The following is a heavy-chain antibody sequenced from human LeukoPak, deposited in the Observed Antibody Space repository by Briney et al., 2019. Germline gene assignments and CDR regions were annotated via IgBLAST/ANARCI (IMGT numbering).Heavy chain of an antibody. CDR2: INPNSGDT. J-gene: IGHJ5*02. CDR3: ARGDYYGSPKVVAA. D-gene: IGHD3-10*01. CDR1: GYTFTDYY. Sequence: ASVKASCKASGYTFTDYYINWVRQAPGQGLEWMGWINPNSGDTNYAQKFQDRVTMTRDTSISTAYIELNLLRSDDTAVYYCARGDYYGSPKVVAAWGQGTLVTVSS. V-gene: IGHV1-2*02.